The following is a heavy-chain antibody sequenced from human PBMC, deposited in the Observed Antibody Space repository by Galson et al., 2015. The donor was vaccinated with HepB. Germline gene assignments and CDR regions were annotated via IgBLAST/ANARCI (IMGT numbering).Heavy chain of an antibody. CDR3: ARDIEGILWFGESAYGMDV. V-gene: IGHV1-69*04. CDR2: IIPILGIA. J-gene: IGHJ6*02. Sequence: SVKVSCKASGGTFSSYTISWVRQAPGQGLEWMGRIIPILGIANYAQKFQGRVTITADKSTSTAYMELSSLRSEDTAVYYCARDIEGILWFGESAYGMDVWGQGTTVTVSS. CDR1: GGTFSSYT. D-gene: IGHD3-10*01.